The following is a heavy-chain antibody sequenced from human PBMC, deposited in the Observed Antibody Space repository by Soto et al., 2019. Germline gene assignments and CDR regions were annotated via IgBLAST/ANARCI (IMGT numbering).Heavy chain of an antibody. J-gene: IGHJ4*02. CDR3: TTSQGDYGEGDY. Sequence: SGGGLVKPGGSLRLSCAASGFTFSNAWMNWVRQAPGKGLEWVGRIKSKTDGGTTDYAAPVKGRFTISRDDSKNTLYLQMNILKTEDTAVYYCTTSQGDYGEGDYWGQGTLVTVSS. D-gene: IGHD4-17*01. CDR1: GFTFSNAW. CDR2: IKSKTDGGTT. V-gene: IGHV3-15*07.